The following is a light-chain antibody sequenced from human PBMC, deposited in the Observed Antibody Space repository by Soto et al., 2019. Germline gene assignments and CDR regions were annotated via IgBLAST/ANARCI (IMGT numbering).Light chain of an antibody. V-gene: IGKV3-11*01. J-gene: IGKJ1*01. Sequence: EIVLTQSPATLSLSPGERATLSCRASQSVSSYLAWYQQRPGQAPRLLIYDASNRATGVPARFSGSGSGTDFTLTISSLEPEDFAVYHCQHYNSWPRTWTFGQGTKVEIK. CDR1: QSVSSY. CDR3: QHYNSWPRTWT. CDR2: DAS.